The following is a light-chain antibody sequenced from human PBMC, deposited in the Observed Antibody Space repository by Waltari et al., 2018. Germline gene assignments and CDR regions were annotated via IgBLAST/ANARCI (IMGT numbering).Light chain of an antibody. CDR1: SGHGSYA. V-gene: IGLV4-69*01. Sequence: QLELTQSPSASASLGASVKLTCTLSSGHGSYAIAWHQQQPGRGPRYLMNGDIDGSHTKGDGIPDRFSGSSSGAERSLTISSLQSEDEADYYCQTWGTGIVVFGGGTKLTVL. J-gene: IGLJ3*02. CDR2: GDIDGSH. CDR3: QTWGTGIVV.